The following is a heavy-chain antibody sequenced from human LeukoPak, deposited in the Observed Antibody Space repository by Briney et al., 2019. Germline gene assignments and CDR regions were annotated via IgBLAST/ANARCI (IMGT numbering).Heavy chain of an antibody. J-gene: IGHJ4*02. Sequence: PGGSLRLSCAASGFTFSMYAMSWVRQAPGKGLEWVSVISVDGGGTYYADSVKGRFTISRDNSKSTLYLQMNSLRAEDMAVYYCAKDSVGVAGPDYWGQGSLVTVSS. CDR1: GFTFSMYA. CDR3: AKDSVGVAGPDY. V-gene: IGHV3-23*01. CDR2: ISVDGGGT. D-gene: IGHD6-19*01.